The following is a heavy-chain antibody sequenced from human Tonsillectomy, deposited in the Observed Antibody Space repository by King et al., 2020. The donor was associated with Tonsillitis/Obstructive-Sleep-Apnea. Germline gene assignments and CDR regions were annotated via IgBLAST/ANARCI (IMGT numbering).Heavy chain of an antibody. CDR1: GFTFRSYA. CDR3: AGGPAGADYYYMDV. CDR2: TSDRGDNT. J-gene: IGHJ6*03. D-gene: IGHD6-19*01. V-gene: IGHV3-23*04. Sequence: VQLVESGGGLVQPGGSLRLSCAASGFTFRSYAMSWVRQAPGKGLEWVSSTSDRGDNTFYADSVKGRFTVSRDNSKNTLFPQMNSLRAEDTALYYCAGGPAGADYYYMDVWGRGTTVTVSS.